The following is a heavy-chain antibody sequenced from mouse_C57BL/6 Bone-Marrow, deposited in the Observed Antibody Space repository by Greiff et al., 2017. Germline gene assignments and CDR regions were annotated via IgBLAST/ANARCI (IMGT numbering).Heavy chain of an antibody. D-gene: IGHD2-5*01. Sequence: VKLMESGPELARPWASVTISCQAFYTFSRRVHFAIRDTIYWMQWVKQRPGQGLGWTGSLYPGNGETCYNQKFKGKATLTADKSSSTAYMKLSSLTSEDSAVYYCACGSNHWDFDVWGTGTTVTVSS. CDR1: YTFSRRVH. CDR3: SEDSAVYYCACGSNHWDFDV. CDR2: GQGLGWTG. V-gene: IGHV1-87*01. J-gene: IGHJ1*03.